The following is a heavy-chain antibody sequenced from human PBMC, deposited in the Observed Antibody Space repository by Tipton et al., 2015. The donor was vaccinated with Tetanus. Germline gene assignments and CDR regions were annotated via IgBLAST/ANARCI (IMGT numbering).Heavy chain of an antibody. CDR2: IKNKADGGTT. Sequence: SLRLSCTTSGLFFKNAWMNWVRQAPGKGLEWVGRIKNKADGGTTDYSARVKDRFSISRDDSKDTLFLQMNSLKTGDTAVYYCTPSGIVGSGYRVASWGRGPLVVVSS. J-gene: IGHJ4*02. CDR1: GLFFKNAW. CDR3: TPSGIVGSGYRVAS. D-gene: IGHD1-26*01. V-gene: IGHV3-15*07.